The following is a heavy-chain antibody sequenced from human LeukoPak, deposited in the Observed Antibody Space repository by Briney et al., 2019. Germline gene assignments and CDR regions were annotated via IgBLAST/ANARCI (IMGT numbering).Heavy chain of an antibody. CDR2: IYPGDSDT. V-gene: IGHV5-51*01. CDR3: ARRSVGATSVDYFDY. J-gene: IGHJ4*02. D-gene: IGHD1-26*01. Sequence: GESLKISCKRSGYSFTSYWIAWVRQMPGKGLEWMGIIYPGDSDTTYSPSFQGKVTISADKSISTAYLQWSSLKASDTAMYYCARRSVGATSVDYFDYWGQGTLVTVSS. CDR1: GYSFTSYW.